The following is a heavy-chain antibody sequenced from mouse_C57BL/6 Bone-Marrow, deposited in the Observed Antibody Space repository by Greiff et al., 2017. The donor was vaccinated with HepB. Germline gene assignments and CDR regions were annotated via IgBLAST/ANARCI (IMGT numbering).Heavy chain of an antibody. Sequence: VQLQQSGAELVKPGASVKMSCKASGYTFTSYWITWVKQRPGQGLEWIGDIYPGSGSTNYNEKFKSKATLTVDTSSSTAYMQLSSLTSEDSAVYSCAKARRGGWVPPAWFAYGGQGTLATVSA. CDR2: IYPGSGST. J-gene: IGHJ3*01. D-gene: IGHD1-2*01. CDR1: GYTFTSYW. CDR3: AKARRGGWVPPAWFAY. V-gene: IGHV1-55*01.